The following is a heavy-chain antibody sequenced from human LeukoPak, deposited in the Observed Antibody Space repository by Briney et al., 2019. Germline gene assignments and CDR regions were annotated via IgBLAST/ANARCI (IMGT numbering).Heavy chain of an antibody. J-gene: IGHJ2*01. Sequence: PGGSLRLSCAASGFTFSTYWMHWVRQAPGKGLVWVSQINTDGNSTTYADSVKGRFTISRDNSKNTLYLQMNSLRAEDTAVYYCAKDNQQLVPDWYFDLWGRGTLVTVSS. D-gene: IGHD6-13*01. CDR2: INTDGNST. CDR3: AKDNQQLVPDWYFDL. CDR1: GFTFSTYW. V-gene: IGHV3-74*01.